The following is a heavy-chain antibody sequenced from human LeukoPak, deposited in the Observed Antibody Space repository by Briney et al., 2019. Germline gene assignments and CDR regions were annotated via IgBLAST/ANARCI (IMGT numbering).Heavy chain of an antibody. CDR2: INPKSGGT. D-gene: IGHD1-14*01. CDR1: VYTFTGYY. CDR3: ARATAENDY. J-gene: IGHJ4*02. Sequence: ASVKVSCKASVYTFTGYYMHWVRQAPGKGLERMGWINPKSGGTNYLQTFQGRVTMTRDTPISTAYMELSRLRSDDTAVYYCARATAENDYWGQGTLVTVSS. V-gene: IGHV1-2*02.